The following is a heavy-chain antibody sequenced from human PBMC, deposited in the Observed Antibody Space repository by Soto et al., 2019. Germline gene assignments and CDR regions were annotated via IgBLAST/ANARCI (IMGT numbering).Heavy chain of an antibody. J-gene: IGHJ6*02. CDR3: ARERWFGELNYVMDV. CDR2: IYYSGST. CDR1: GGSVSSGSYY. D-gene: IGHD3-10*01. V-gene: IGHV4-61*01. Sequence: SETLSLTCTVSGGSVSSGSYYWSWIRQPPGKGLEWFGYIYYSGSTTYNPSLKSRVTISVDTSKNQFSLRLSTMTAADTAVYYCARERWFGELNYVMDVWGQGTTVTVSS.